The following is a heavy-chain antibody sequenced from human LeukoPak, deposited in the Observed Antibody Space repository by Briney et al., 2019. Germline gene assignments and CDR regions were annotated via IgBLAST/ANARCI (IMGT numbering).Heavy chain of an antibody. CDR1: GFTFSSYE. CDR3: AELGITMIGGI. D-gene: IGHD3-10*02. Sequence: GGSLRLSCAASGFTFSSYEMNWVRQSPGKVLEWVSYISSSGSTIYYADSVKGRFTISRDNAKNSLYLQMNSLRAEDTAVYYCAELGITMIGGIWGKGTTVTISS. V-gene: IGHV3-48*03. J-gene: IGHJ6*04. CDR2: ISSSGSTI.